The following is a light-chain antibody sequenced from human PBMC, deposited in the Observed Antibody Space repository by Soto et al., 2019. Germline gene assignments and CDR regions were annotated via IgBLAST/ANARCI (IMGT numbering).Light chain of an antibody. V-gene: IGKV3-15*01. Sequence: EIVMTQSPATLSVSPGERATLSCRASQSVSSNLAWYQQKPGQAPRLLIYHASTRATGIPARFSGSGSGTEFTLTISGLQAEDFAVYYCQPYNKWPLTFGGGTKVEIK. CDR1: QSVSSN. J-gene: IGKJ4*01. CDR2: HAS. CDR3: QPYNKWPLT.